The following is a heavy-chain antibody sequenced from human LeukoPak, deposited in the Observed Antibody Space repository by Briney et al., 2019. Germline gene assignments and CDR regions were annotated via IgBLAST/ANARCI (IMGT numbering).Heavy chain of an antibody. V-gene: IGHV1-69*04. J-gene: IGHJ4*02. D-gene: IGHD5-12*01. Sequence: ASVKVSCKASGGTFSSYAISWVRQAPGQGLEWMGRIIPILGIANYAQKFQGRVTITADKSTSTAYMELSSLRSEDTAVYYCARLDYSGYQEGGYWGQGTLVTVSS. CDR1: GGTFSSYA. CDR3: ARLDYSGYQEGGY. CDR2: IIPILGIA.